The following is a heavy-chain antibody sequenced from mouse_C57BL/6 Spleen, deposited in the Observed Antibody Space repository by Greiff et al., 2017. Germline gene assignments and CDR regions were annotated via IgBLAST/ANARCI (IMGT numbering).Heavy chain of an antibody. CDR3: ARGGYVNY. CDR1: GYAFSSSW. Sequence: VQLQQSGPELVKPGASVKISCKASGYAFSSSWMNWVKQRPGKGLEWIGRIYPGDGDTNYNGKFKGKATLTADKSSSTAYMHLSSLTSEDSAVYFCARGGYVNYWGQGTTLTVSS. CDR2: IYPGDGDT. D-gene: IGHD2-2*01. V-gene: IGHV1-82*01. J-gene: IGHJ2*01.